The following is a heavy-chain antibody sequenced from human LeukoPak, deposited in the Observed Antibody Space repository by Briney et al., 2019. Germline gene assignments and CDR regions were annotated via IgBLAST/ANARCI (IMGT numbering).Heavy chain of an antibody. CDR3: ARWLELMRNFDW. D-gene: IGHD5-24*01. CDR1: GFTFSDYW. CDR2: IKQDGSEK. V-gene: IGHV3-7*01. J-gene: IGHJ4*02. Sequence: LPGGSLRLSCVGSGFTFSDYWMSWVRQAPGKGLEWVANIKQDGSEKDYVDALKGRFTISRDNAMNSLYLQMNSLRAEDTAVYYCARWLELMRNFDWWGQGTLVTVSS.